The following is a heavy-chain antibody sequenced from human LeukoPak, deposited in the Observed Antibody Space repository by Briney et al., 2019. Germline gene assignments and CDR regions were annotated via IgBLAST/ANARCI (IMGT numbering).Heavy chain of an antibody. CDR3: AREAGYDTGGYPRDY. CDR2: IWYDGSNE. D-gene: IGHD2-8*02. Sequence: PWGSLTLSCAASGFTFSNYAMHWVCQAPGKGLECVALIWYDGSNEFYADSVKGRFTISRDNSKNTLYLQMNSLRAEDTAIYYCAREAGYDTGGYPRDYWGQGTLVTVSS. J-gene: IGHJ4*02. CDR1: GFTFSNYA. V-gene: IGHV3-33*01.